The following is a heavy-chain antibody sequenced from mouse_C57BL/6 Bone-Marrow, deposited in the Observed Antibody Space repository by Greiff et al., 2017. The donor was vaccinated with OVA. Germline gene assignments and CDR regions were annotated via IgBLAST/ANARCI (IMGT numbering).Heavy chain of an antibody. D-gene: IGHD4-1*01. V-gene: IGHV2-2*01. CDR1: GFSLTSYG. J-gene: IGHJ3*01. CDR2: IWSGGST. Sequence: VQVVESGPGLVQPSQSLSITCTVSGFSLTSYGVHWVRQSPGKGLEWLGVIWSGGSTDYNAACISRLSISKDNSKSQVFFKMNSRQADDTAIYYCARSQFRFAYWGQGTLVTVSA. CDR3: ARSQFRFAY.